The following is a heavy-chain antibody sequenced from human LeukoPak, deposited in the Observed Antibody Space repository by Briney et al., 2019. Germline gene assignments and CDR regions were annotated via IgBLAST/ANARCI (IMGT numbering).Heavy chain of an antibody. V-gene: IGHV3-20*04. CDR2: INWNGGII. D-gene: IGHD4-11*01. J-gene: IGHJ4*02. CDR3: ANPPTVTSSHY. CDR1: GFTFDDYA. Sequence: SGGSLRLSCTASGFTFDDYAMTWVRQVPGQGLEWVSNINWNGGIIRYADSVKGRFTISRDNAKNSLYLQMNSLRAEDTAIYYCANPPTVTSSHYWGQGTLVTVSS.